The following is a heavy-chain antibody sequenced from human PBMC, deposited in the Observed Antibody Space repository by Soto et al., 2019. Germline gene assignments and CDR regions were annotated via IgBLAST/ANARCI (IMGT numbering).Heavy chain of an antibody. V-gene: IGHV1-46*01. D-gene: IGHD2-15*01. CDR1: GYTFTRDN. CDR3: AREASGGPFKWIDP. J-gene: IGHJ5*02. CDR2: INPSGDST. Sequence: QVQLVQSGAEVKKPGASVRVSCKASGYTFTRDNMHWVRQIPGQGLEWMGIINPSGDSTTNAQKFQGRVTMTRDTSTSTVYMEVSGLRSEDTAIYYCAREASGGPFKWIDPWGQGTLVTVSS.